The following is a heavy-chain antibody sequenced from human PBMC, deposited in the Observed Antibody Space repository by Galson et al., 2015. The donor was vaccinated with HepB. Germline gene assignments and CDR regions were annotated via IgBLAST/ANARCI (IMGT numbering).Heavy chain of an antibody. V-gene: IGHV3-30*18. CDR3: AKVMDYYDSSGPSDY. J-gene: IGHJ4*02. D-gene: IGHD3-22*01. CDR2: ISYDGSNK. Sequence: SLRLSCAASGFTFSSYGMHWVRQAPGKGLEWVAVISYDGSNKYYADSVKGRFTISRDNSKNTLYLQMNSLRAEDTAVYYCAKVMDYYDSSGPSDYWGQGTLVTVSS. CDR1: GFTFSSYG.